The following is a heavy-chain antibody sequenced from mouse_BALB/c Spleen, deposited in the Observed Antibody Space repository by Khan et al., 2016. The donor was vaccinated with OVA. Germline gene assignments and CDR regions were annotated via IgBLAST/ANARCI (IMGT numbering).Heavy chain of an antibody. CDR2: ISSSGST. D-gene: IGHD2-3*01. V-gene: IGHV3-2*02. CDR3: ARDGSRYDYAMDY. Sequence: VQLKQSGPGLVKPSQSLSLTCTVTGYSITSDSAWNWIRQFPGNKLEWMGYISSSGSTNYNPALKSRISITRDTSKNQFFLQLHSVTTEDTATYYCARDGSRYDYAMDYWGQGTSVTVST. J-gene: IGHJ4*01. CDR1: GYSITSDSA.